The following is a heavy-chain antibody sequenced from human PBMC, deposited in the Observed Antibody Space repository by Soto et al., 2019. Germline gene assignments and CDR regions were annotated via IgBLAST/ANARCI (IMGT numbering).Heavy chain of an antibody. CDR3: ESFDFRGSGSFDY. D-gene: IGHD3-10*01. Sequence: GASVKVSCKASGGTFSSYAISWVRQAPGQGLEWMGGIIPIFGTANYAQKFQGRVTITADESTSTAYMELSSLRSEDTAVYYCESFDFRGSGSFDYWGQGTLVTVSS. V-gene: IGHV1-69*13. J-gene: IGHJ4*02. CDR1: GGTFSSYA. CDR2: IIPIFGTA.